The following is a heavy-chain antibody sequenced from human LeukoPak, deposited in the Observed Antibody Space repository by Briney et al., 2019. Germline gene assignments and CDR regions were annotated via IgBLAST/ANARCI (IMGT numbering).Heavy chain of an antibody. D-gene: IGHD3-10*01. J-gene: IGHJ5*02. Sequence: GASVKVSCKATGYTITTYPMNWVRQAPGQGLEWMGWINTDTGNPTYAQGFTGRFVFSLHTSVSTAYLQISSLKAEDTAVYYCARGDRPQRFYGSGSLDPWGQGTLVTVSS. CDR3: ARGDRPQRFYGSGSLDP. V-gene: IGHV7-4-1*02. CDR2: INTDTGNP. CDR1: GYTITTYP.